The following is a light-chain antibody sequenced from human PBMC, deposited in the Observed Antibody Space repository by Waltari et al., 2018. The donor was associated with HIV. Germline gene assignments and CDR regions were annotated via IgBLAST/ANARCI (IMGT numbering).Light chain of an antibody. CDR2: DAS. V-gene: IGKV3-11*01. Sequence: EIVLTQSPATLSLSPGERATLSCRASQSVSSYLAWYQHKHGQAPRLLIYDASNRATGIPARFSGSGSGTDFTLTITSLEPEDFAVYYCQQRSNWPPYTFGQGTKLEIK. J-gene: IGKJ2*01. CDR1: QSVSSY. CDR3: QQRSNWPPYT.